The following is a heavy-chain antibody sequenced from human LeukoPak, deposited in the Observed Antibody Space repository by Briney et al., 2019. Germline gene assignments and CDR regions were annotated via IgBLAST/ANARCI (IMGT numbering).Heavy chain of an antibody. Sequence: GGSLRLSCAASGFTFSSYAMSWVRQAPGKGLEWVSAISGSGGSTYYADSVKGRFTISRDNSKNTLYLQMNSLRAEDTAVYYCAKTLSVVVVAAADYWGQGTLVTVSS. CDR2: ISGSGGST. J-gene: IGHJ4*02. D-gene: IGHD2-15*01. CDR1: GFTFSSYA. CDR3: AKTLSVVVVAAADY. V-gene: IGHV3-23*01.